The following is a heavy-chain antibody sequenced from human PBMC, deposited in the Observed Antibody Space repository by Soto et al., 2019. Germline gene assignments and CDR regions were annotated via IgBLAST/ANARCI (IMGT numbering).Heavy chain of an antibody. CDR1: GFTYSSYD. J-gene: IGHJ6*02. CDR2: IGTAGDT. D-gene: IGHD3-10*01. Sequence: GGSLRLSCAASGFTYSSYDMHWVRQATGKGLEWVSAIGTAGDTYYPGSVKGRFTISRENAKNSLYLQMNSLRAGDTAVYYCARAPSGYSGMDVWGQGPTVTVYS. CDR3: ARAPSGYSGMDV. V-gene: IGHV3-13*01.